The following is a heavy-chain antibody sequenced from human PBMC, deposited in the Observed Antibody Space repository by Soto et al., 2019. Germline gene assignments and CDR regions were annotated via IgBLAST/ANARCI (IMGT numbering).Heavy chain of an antibody. Sequence: QVQLVESGGGVVQPGGSLRLSCTTSGFTFNTYGMHWVHQAPGKGLEWVAIIWYDGSNKYYADSVKGRFTISRDNSKNTLYLEKTSLRAEDTALYHCARAECTGAYCYSWPFNYGVDVWGQGATVTVSS. CDR3: ARAECTGAYCYSWPFNYGVDV. J-gene: IGHJ6*02. CDR2: IWYDGSNK. D-gene: IGHD2-15*01. CDR1: GFTFNTYG. V-gene: IGHV3-33*08.